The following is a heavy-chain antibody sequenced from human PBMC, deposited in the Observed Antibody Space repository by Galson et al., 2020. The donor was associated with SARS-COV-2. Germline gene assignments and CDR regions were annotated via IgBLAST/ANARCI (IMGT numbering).Heavy chain of an antibody. J-gene: IGHJ3*02. CDR2: ITYDGSNK. Sequence: GGSLRLSCAASGFNFNSYAMHWVRQAPGKGLEWVAVITYDGSNKYYADSVKGRFTISRDDSKNTLYLQINSLRAEDTAVYYCARDSGGYYDAFDIWGQGTMVTVSS. V-gene: IGHV3-30-3*01. CDR1: GFNFNSYA. D-gene: IGHD3-22*01. CDR3: ARDSGGYYDAFDI.